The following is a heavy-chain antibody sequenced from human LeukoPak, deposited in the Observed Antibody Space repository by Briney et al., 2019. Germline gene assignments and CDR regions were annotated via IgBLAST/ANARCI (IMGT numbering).Heavy chain of an antibody. CDR1: GFTFSNYW. Sequence: PGGSLRLSRAPSGFTFSNYWMTWVRQAPGNGLEWVAHINQDGSKEYYMDSVKARFTLSRDNANNSLSLQMNSLRAEDTAVYYCVRDGGVSGYDLLDYWGQGTLVTVSS. CDR3: VRDGGVSGYDLLDY. D-gene: IGHD5-12*01. V-gene: IGHV3-7*01. J-gene: IGHJ4*02. CDR2: INQDGSKE.